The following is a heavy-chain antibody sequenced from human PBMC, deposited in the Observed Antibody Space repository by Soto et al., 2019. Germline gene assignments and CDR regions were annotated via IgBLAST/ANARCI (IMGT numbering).Heavy chain of an antibody. V-gene: IGHV3-33*01. CDR3: ARDGDTYYYRSGSYYALDY. CDR2: IWYDGSNK. Sequence: QVQLVESGGGVVQPRRSLRLSCAASGFTFSSYGMHWVRQAPGKGLEWVAVIWYDGSNKYYADSVKGRFTISRDNSKNPLYLQMNSLRAEDTAVYYCARDGDTYYYRSGSYYALDYWGQGTLVTVSS. D-gene: IGHD3-10*01. J-gene: IGHJ4*02. CDR1: GFTFSSYG.